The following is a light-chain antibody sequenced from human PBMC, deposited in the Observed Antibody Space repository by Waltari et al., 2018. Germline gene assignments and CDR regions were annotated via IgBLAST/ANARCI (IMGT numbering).Light chain of an antibody. CDR3: QQSYIPPFT. J-gene: IGKJ5*01. V-gene: IGKV1-39*01. CDR2: ATS. CDR1: QSIDRY. Sequence: DIQMTQSPSSLSASVGDRVTIACRASQSIDRYLNWYHQKPGKAPKLLIYATSRLQSGVPSRFSGSGSGTHFTLTITSLQPEDFATYYCQQSYIPPFTFGQGTRLEIE.